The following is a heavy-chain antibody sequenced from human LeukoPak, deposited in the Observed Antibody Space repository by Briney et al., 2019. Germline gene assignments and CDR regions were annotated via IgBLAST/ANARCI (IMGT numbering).Heavy chain of an antibody. CDR2: MNWNGGST. CDR1: GFTFSSYA. CDR3: ARGDYYGSGCYYEYYYYYMDV. J-gene: IGHJ6*03. D-gene: IGHD3-10*01. V-gene: IGHV3-20*04. Sequence: GGSLRLSCAASGFTFSSYAMSGVRQAPGKGLEGVSGMNWNGGSTGYADSVKGRFTISRDNAKNSLYLQMNSLRAEDTALYYCARGDYYGSGCYYEYYYYYMDVWGKGTTVTVSS.